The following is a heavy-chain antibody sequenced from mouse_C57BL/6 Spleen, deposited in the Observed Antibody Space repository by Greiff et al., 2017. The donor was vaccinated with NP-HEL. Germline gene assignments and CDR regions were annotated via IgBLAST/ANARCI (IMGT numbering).Heavy chain of an antibody. CDR3: TRSGIGVTTVVARAMDY. V-gene: IGHV1-15*01. CDR1: GYTFTDYE. D-gene: IGHD1-1*01. Sequence: VQLQQSGAELVRPGASVTLSCKASGYTFTDYEMHWVKQTPVHGLEWIGAIDPETGGTAYNQKFKGKAILTADKSSSTAYMELRSLTSEDSAVYYCTRSGIGVTTVVARAMDYWGQGTSVTVSS. J-gene: IGHJ4*01. CDR2: IDPETGGT.